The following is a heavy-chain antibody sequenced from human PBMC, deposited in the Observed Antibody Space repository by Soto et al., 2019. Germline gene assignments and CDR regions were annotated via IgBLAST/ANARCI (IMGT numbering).Heavy chain of an antibody. CDR1: GGTFSSYA. CDR2: IIPIFGTA. V-gene: IGHV1-69*06. CDR3: ARSYCGGDCYSDRSNWFDP. Sequence: KVSCKASGGTFSSYAISWVRQAPGQGLEWMGGIIPIFGTANYAQKFQGRVTITADKSTSTAYMELSSLRSEDTAVYYCARSYCGGDCYSDRSNWFDPWGQGTLVTVSS. D-gene: IGHD2-21*02. J-gene: IGHJ5*02.